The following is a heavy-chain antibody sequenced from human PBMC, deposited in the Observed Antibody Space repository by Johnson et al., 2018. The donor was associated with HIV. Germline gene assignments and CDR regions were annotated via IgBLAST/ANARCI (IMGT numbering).Heavy chain of an antibody. CDR1: GFTFSSYA. CDR2: ISYDGSEK. J-gene: IGHJ3*01. D-gene: IGHD3-9*01. CDR3: ARGSRYTYDKDDAYRLHAFDF. Sequence: QVQLVESGGGVVQPGRSLRLSCAASGFTFSSYAMHWVRQAPGKGLEWVAVISYDGSEKYFADSVKGRFTISRDSSKNTLYLQMNSLRAEDTAVYYCARGSRYTYDKDDAYRLHAFDFWGQGTMVTVSS. V-gene: IGHV3-30*04.